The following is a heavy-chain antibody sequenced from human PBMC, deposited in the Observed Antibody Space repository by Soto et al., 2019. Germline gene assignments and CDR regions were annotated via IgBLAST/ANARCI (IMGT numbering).Heavy chain of an antibody. CDR3: AKDMWGSYYKGYSGMDV. CDR1: GFTFSSYA. CDR2: ISGSGGST. J-gene: IGHJ6*02. D-gene: IGHD3-10*01. V-gene: IGHV3-23*01. Sequence: EVQVLESGGGLVQPGGSLRLSCAASGFTFSSYAMSWVRQAPGKGLEWVSVISGSGGSTYYADSVKGRFTISRDNSKNTLYLQMNSLRAEDTAVYYCAKDMWGSYYKGYSGMDVWGQGTTVTVSS.